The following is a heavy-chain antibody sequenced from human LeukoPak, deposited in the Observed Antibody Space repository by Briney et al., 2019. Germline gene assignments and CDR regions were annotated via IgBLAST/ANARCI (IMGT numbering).Heavy chain of an antibody. D-gene: IGHD1-26*01. CDR1: GFTFSSYW. CDR3: AKEGNSGSYYFDY. V-gene: IGHV3-74*01. Sequence: GGSLRLSCAASGFTFSSYWMPWVRQAPGKGLVWVSRINSDGSSTSYADSVKGRFTISRDNSKNTLYLQMNSLRAEDTAVYYCAKEGNSGSYYFDYWGQGTLVTVSS. CDR2: INSDGSST. J-gene: IGHJ4*02.